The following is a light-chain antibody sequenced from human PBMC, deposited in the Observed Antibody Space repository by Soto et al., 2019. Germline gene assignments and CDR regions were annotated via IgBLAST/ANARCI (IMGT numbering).Light chain of an antibody. CDR1: SSDVGGYNS. Sequence: QSALTQPASASGSPGQSITISCTGTSSDVGGYNSVSWYQQHPGKAPKLMIYEVSNRPSGVSHRFSGSKSGNTASLTISGLHHADEDAYYCSTYTTGSNHLYVFGTGTKLTVL. CDR3: STYTTGSNHLYV. V-gene: IGLV2-14*01. CDR2: EVS. J-gene: IGLJ1*01.